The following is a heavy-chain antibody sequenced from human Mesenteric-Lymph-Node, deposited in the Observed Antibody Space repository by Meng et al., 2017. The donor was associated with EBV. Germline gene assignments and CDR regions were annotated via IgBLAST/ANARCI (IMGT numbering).Heavy chain of an antibody. D-gene: IGHD6-13*01. CDR1: GGSISSGGYS. CDR2: IYHSGST. J-gene: IGHJ5*02. CDR3: ARCIAAAGTSWFDP. Sequence: QLLESGSGLVKPSQTLSLTCAVSGGSISSGGYSWSWIRQPPGKGLEWIGYIYHSGSTYYNPSLKSRVTISVDRSKNQFSLKLSSVTAADTAVYYCARCIAAAGTSWFDPWGQGTLVTVSS. V-gene: IGHV4-30-2*01.